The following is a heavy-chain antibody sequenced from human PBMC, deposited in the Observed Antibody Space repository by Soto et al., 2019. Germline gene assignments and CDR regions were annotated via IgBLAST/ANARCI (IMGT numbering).Heavy chain of an antibody. Sequence: PGGSLRLSCAASGFTFSSYGMHWVRQAPGKGLEWVAVIWYDGSNKYYADSVKGRFTISRDNSKNTLYLQMNSLRAEDTAVYYCARDTPTYYYDSSGDAFDIWGQGTMVTVSS. CDR3: ARDTPTYYYDSSGDAFDI. J-gene: IGHJ3*02. CDR2: IWYDGSNK. V-gene: IGHV3-33*01. D-gene: IGHD3-22*01. CDR1: GFTFSSYG.